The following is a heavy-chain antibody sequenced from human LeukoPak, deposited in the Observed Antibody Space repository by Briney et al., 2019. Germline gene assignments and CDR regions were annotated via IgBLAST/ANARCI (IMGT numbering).Heavy chain of an antibody. CDR3: VRGSNRYGGQEFDY. D-gene: IGHD4-23*01. CDR1: GFNFDEYA. V-gene: IGHV3-9*01. CDR2: ISWNSAGV. Sequence: GRSLRLSCVGSGFNFDEYAMHWVRQAPGKGLEWVAGISWNSAGVGHADSVKGRFTISRDNAKNSLDLQMLSLRVEDTALYYCVRGSNRYGGQEFDYWGQGTLVTVSS. J-gene: IGHJ4*02.